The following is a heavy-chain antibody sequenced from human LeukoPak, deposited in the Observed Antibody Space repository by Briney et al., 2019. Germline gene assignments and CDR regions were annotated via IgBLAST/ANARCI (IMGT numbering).Heavy chain of an antibody. CDR1: GFTVSSNS. D-gene: IGHD3-10*01. V-gene: IGHV3-53*01. CDR2: IYSDNT. Sequence: GGSLRLSCTVSGFTVSSNSMSWVRQAPGKGLEWVSFIYSDNTHYSDSVKGRFTISRDNSKNTLYLQMNSLRAEDTAVYYCARRYGSGRYFDYWGQGTLVTVSS. CDR3: ARRYGSGRYFDY. J-gene: IGHJ4*02.